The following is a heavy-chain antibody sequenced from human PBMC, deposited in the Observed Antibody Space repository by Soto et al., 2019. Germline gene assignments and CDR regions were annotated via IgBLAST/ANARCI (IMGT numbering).Heavy chain of an antibody. J-gene: IGHJ2*01. CDR2: FIPIFGTT. CDR1: GGTFSSYA. CDR3: ARVVTVVKSFHYWYFDL. Sequence: QVQLVQSGAEVKKPGSSVKVSCKASGGTFSSYAISWVRQAPGQGLEWMGGFIPIFGTTNYAQKFQGRVTITADESTSTAYTELSSLSSEDTALYYCARVVTVVKSFHYWYFDLCGRGTLVTVSS. D-gene: IGHD2-15*01. V-gene: IGHV1-69*12.